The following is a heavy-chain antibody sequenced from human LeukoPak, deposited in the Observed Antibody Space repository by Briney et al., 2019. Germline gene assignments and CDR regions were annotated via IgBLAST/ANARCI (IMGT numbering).Heavy chain of an antibody. CDR1: GFTFSSYA. CDR3: AKVIPYDFWSGSHY. J-gene: IGHJ4*02. D-gene: IGHD3-3*01. Sequence: RSLRLSCAASGFTFSSYAMHWVRQAPGKGLEWVAVISYDGSNKYYADSVKGRFTISRDNSKNTLYLQMNSLRAEDTAVYYCAKVIPYDFWSGSHYWGQGTLVTVSS. CDR2: ISYDGSNK. V-gene: IGHV3-30-3*01.